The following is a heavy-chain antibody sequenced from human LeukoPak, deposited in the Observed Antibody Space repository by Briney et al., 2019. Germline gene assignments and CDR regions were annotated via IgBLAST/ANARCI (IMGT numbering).Heavy chain of an antibody. V-gene: IGHV5-51*01. J-gene: IGHJ4*02. CDR1: GYTFTTYW. CDR3: ARHRKDIGFDS. CDR2: IYPDDSDT. Sequence: GESLKISCKGSGYTFTTYWIGWVRQMPGKGLEWMGIIYPDDSDTRYSPSFQGQVTISADKSISTAYLQWSSLKASDTAMYYCARHRKDIGFDSWGQGTLVTVSS. D-gene: IGHD2-15*01.